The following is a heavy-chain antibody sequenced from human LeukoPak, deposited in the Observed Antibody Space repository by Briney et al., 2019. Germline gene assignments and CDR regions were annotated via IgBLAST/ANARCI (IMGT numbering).Heavy chain of an antibody. Sequence: SETLSLTCTVSGGSINGGNYYWTCIRQPTGKGLEWIGRIYPSGSTNYNPSLTSRVTISVDTSKNQFSLKLSFVTAADTAVYYCARVSYQEGVDYWGQGTLVTVSS. J-gene: IGHJ4*02. CDR2: IYPSGST. D-gene: IGHD2-2*01. CDR3: ARVSYQEGVDY. V-gene: IGHV4-61*02. CDR1: GGSINGGNYY.